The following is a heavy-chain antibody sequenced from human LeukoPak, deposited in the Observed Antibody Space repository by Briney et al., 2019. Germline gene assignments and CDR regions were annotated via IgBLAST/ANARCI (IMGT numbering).Heavy chain of an antibody. D-gene: IGHD6-19*01. CDR2: IRYDGSNK. CDR1: GFTFSSYG. Sequence: GGSLRLSCAASGFTFSSYGMHWVRQAPGKGLEWVAFIRYDGSNKYYADSVKGRFTISRDNSKNTLYLQMKSLRAEDTAVYYCARDWGQWLANYFDYWGQGTLVTVSS. J-gene: IGHJ4*02. CDR3: ARDWGQWLANYFDY. V-gene: IGHV3-30*02.